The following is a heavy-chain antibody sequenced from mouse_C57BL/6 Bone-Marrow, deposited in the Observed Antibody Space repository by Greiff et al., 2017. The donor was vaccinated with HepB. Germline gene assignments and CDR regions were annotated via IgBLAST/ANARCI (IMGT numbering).Heavy chain of an antibody. CDR2: IWSGGST. D-gene: IGHD1-1*02. V-gene: IGHV2-2*01. CDR3: AREEDYGAMDY. Sequence: VQLQQSGPGLVQPSQCLSITCTASGFSLTSYGVHWVRQSPGKGLEWLGVIWSGGSTNYYAAFISRLSTSKDNSKSHVFFKMNSLQADDTAIYYCAREEDYGAMDYWGQGTSVTVSS. J-gene: IGHJ4*01. CDR1: GFSLTSYG.